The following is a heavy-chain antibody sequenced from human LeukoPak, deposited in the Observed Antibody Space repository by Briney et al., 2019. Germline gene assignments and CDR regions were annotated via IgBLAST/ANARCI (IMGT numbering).Heavy chain of an antibody. CDR3: TRRYNYDSSGYYYVRDAFDI. V-gene: IGHV3-53*01. CDR2: IYSGGST. D-gene: IGHD3-22*01. J-gene: IGHJ3*02. Sequence: PGGSLRLPCAASGFTVSSNYMSWVRQAPGKGLEWVSVIYSGGSTYYADSVKGRFTISRDNSKSTLYIQMNSLKTEDTAVYYCTRRYNYDSSGYYYVRDAFDIWGQGTMVTVSS. CDR1: GFTVSSNY.